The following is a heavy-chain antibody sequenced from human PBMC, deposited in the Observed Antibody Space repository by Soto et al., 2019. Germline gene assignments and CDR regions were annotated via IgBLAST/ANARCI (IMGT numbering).Heavy chain of an antibody. Sequence: SETLSLTCTVSGGSISSGGYYWSWIRQHPGKGLEWIGYIYYSGSSYYNPSLKSRVTISVDTSKNQFSLKLSSVTAADTAVYYCAREGGAAAGTGSWFDPWGQGTLVTVSS. V-gene: IGHV4-31*03. CDR2: IYYSGSS. CDR1: GGSISSGGYY. CDR3: AREGGAAAGTGSWFDP. D-gene: IGHD6-13*01. J-gene: IGHJ5*02.